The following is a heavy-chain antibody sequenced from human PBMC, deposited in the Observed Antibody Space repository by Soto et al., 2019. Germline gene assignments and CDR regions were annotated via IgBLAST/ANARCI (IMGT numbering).Heavy chain of an antibody. D-gene: IGHD6-13*01. CDR1: GGSISSYF. J-gene: IGHJ4*02. Sequence: SETLSLTCTVSGGSISSYFYIWVRQPPGKGLEWIGSVYYTRTTDYNPSLKSRVTISVDTSKTQFSLNLRSVTAADTAVYYCARDLAAVPRAFDYWGRGTLVTVSS. CDR3: ARDLAAVPRAFDY. V-gene: IGHV4-59*01. CDR2: VYYTRTT.